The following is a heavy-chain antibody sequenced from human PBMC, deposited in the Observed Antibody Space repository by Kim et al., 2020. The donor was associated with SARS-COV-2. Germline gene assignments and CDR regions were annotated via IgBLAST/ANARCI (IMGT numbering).Heavy chain of an antibody. Sequence: GGSLRLSCAASGFNIGDYAMHWVRQPPGKGLEWVSGISWDKGTLEYADSLKGRFTISRDDANSSLYLNVNSLRVEDTAVYFCAKDFGHGVRGVIEYWGQG. CDR3: AKDFGHGVRGVIEY. CDR1: GFNIGDYA. CDR2: ISWDKGTL. V-gene: IGHV3-9*01. J-gene: IGHJ4*01. D-gene: IGHD3-10*01.